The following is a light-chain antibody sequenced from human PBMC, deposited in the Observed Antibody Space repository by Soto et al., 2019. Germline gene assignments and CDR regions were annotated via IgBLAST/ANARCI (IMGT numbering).Light chain of an antibody. CDR3: QQRSNWPPGST. CDR2: EAS. J-gene: IGKJ3*01. Sequence: EIVLTQSPATLSLSPGERATLSCRASQSVSSYLAWYQQKLGQAPRLLIYEASNMATGIPARFSGSGSGTAFTLTISSLEPEDFAVYYCQQRSNWPPGSTFGPGTKVDIK. CDR1: QSVSSY. V-gene: IGKV3-11*01.